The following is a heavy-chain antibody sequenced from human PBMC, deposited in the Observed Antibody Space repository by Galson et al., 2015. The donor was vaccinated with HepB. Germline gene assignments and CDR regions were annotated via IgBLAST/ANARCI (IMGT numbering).Heavy chain of an antibody. V-gene: IGHV1-69*04. J-gene: IGHJ6*03. Sequence: SVKVSCKASGGTFSSYAISWVRQAPGQGLEWMGRIIPILGIANYAQKFQGRVTITADKSTSTAYMELSSLRSEDTAVYYCASSPAAIFYYYMDVWGKGTTVTVSS. CDR2: IIPILGIA. D-gene: IGHD2-2*02. CDR3: ASSPAAIFYYYMDV. CDR1: GGTFSSYA.